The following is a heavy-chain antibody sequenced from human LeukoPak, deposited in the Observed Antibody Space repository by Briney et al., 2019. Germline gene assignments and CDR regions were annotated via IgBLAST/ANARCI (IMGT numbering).Heavy chain of an antibody. CDR1: GGSISSSSYY. Sequence: SETLSLTCTVSGGSISSSSYYWGWIRQPPGKGLEWIGSIYYSGSTYYNPSLKSRVTISVDTSKNQFSLKLSSVTAADTAVYYCGSGYSYGYDYWGQETLVTVSS. D-gene: IGHD5-18*01. J-gene: IGHJ4*02. CDR3: GSGYSYGYDY. V-gene: IGHV4-39*07. CDR2: IYYSGST.